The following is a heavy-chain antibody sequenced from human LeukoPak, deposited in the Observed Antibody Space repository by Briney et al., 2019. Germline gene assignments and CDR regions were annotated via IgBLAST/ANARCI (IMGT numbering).Heavy chain of an antibody. CDR1: GFTFSSYS. V-gene: IGHV3-7*01. CDR3: ARLFRDVTTYDY. CDR2: IKQDESQK. Sequence: TGGSLRLSCAASGFTFSSYSMNCVRQGPGRGLEWVASIKQDESQKHYVDSVKGRFTISRDNAKNSLYLQMNSLRAEDTAVYYCARLFRDVTTYDYWGQGTLVTVSS. J-gene: IGHJ4*02. D-gene: IGHD1-1*01.